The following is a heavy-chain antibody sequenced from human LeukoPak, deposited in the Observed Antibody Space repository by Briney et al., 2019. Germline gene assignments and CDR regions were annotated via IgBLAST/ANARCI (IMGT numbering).Heavy chain of an antibody. Sequence: PGRSLRLSCAASGFTFSSYAMHWVRQAPGKGLEWVAVISYDGGNKYYADSVKGRFTISRDNSKNTLYLQMNSLRAEDTAVYYCARERIRGEDYWGQGTLVTVSS. CDR1: GFTFSSYA. V-gene: IGHV3-30*04. D-gene: IGHD3-10*01. J-gene: IGHJ4*02. CDR3: ARERIRGEDY. CDR2: ISYDGGNK.